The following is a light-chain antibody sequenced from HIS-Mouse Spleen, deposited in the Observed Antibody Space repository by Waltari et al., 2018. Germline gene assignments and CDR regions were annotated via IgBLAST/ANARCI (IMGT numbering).Light chain of an antibody. CDR3: QSADSSGTWV. Sequence: SYELTQPPSVSVSPGQTARITCSGDALPKQYAYWYQQKPVPAPVLVIYNDSERPSGIPERFSGSSSGTTVTLTISGVQAEDEADYYCQSADSSGTWVFGGGTKLTVL. V-gene: IGLV3-25*03. CDR1: ALPKQY. J-gene: IGLJ3*02. CDR2: NDS.